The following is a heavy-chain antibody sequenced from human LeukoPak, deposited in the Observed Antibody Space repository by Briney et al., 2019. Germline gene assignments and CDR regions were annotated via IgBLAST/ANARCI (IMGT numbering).Heavy chain of an antibody. Sequence: SETLSLTCTVSGASVTSGGNYWSWVRQHPGKGLEWIGYIYYRGSSYYNPSLKSRASISVETSKNQVSLKVNSVTAADTAVYYCARMPSAGVVPAAIDYWGQGTLVTVSP. D-gene: IGHD2-2*01. CDR2: IYYRGSS. CDR3: ARMPSAGVVPAAIDY. CDR1: GASVTSGGNY. J-gene: IGHJ4*02. V-gene: IGHV4-31*03.